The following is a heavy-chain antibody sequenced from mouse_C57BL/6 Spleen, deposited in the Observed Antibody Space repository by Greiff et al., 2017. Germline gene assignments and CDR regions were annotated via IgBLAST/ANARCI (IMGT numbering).Heavy chain of an antibody. CDR3: ARQGGND. CDR2: ISSGSSTI. V-gene: IGHV5-17*01. Sequence: EVKVVESGGGLVKPGGSLKLSCAASGFTFSDYGMHWVRQAPGQGLEWVAYISSGSSTIYYADTVKGRFTITRDNAKNTRFLQMTSLRYEDTAMYYCARQGGNDWGQGTTLTVSS. CDR1: GFTFSDYG. J-gene: IGHJ2*01.